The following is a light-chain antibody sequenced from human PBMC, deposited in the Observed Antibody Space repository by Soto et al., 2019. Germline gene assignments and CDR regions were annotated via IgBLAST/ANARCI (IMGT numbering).Light chain of an antibody. CDR2: DAS. V-gene: IGKV3-11*01. Sequence: EIVLTQSPATLSLSPGERATLSCRASQSVSSYLAWYQQKPGQDPRLLIYDASNRATGIPARFSGSGSGTDFTLTISSLEPEDFAVYYCQQRSNWPPRLTFGQGTKVEIK. CDR1: QSVSSY. CDR3: QQRSNWPPRLT. J-gene: IGKJ1*01.